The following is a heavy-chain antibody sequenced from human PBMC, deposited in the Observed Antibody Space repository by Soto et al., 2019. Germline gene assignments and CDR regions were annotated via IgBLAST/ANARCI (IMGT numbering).Heavy chain of an antibody. D-gene: IGHD3-10*01. Sequence: QVQLQESGPGLVKPSETLSLTCTVSGDSLTNYYCSWFRQPPGKGLEWIGYIQYSGYSAYNLSLKWRVNTSMDTSKTQFSLMVGSVPATDTAVYYCARHGFGTLHGLVDVWGQGTTVIVSS. CDR2: IQYSGYS. CDR1: GDSLTNYY. CDR3: ARHGFGTLHGLVDV. J-gene: IGHJ6*02. V-gene: IGHV4-59*08.